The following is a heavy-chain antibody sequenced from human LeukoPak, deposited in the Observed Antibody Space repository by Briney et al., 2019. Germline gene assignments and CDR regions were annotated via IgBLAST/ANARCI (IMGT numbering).Heavy chain of an antibody. V-gene: IGHV3-30*18. CDR1: GFTFSSYG. CDR3: AKAEYSHEQFDY. D-gene: IGHD5-18*01. Sequence: GGSLRLSCAASGFTFSSYGMHWVRQAPGKGLEWVAVISYDGSDKYYADSVKGRFTISRDNSKNTLYLQMNSLRAEDTAVYYCAKAEYSHEQFDYWGQGTLVTVSS. CDR2: ISYDGSDK. J-gene: IGHJ4*02.